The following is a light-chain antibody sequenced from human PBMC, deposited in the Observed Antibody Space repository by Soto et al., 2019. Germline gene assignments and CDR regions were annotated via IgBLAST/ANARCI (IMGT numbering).Light chain of an antibody. CDR3: LAWDSSLRVWV. Sequence: QSALTQPPSVSAAPGEKVTISCSGSNSNVGNSYVSWYQQLPGTAPKIIMYGSTERPSGIPDRFSGSKSGTSATLGITGLQTGDEADYYCLAWDSSLRVWVFGGGTQLTVL. CDR2: GST. CDR1: NSNVGNSY. V-gene: IGLV1-51*02. J-gene: IGLJ3*02.